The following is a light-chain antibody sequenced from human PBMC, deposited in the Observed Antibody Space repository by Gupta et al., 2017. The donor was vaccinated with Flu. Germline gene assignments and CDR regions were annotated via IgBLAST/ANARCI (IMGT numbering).Light chain of an antibody. CDR1: MPILYSSNNKNS. V-gene: IGKV4-1*01. J-gene: IGKJ2*02. Sequence: GQWAAVDGMSSMPILYSSNNKNSLTWYQQKPGQPPKLLIYWTSSRQSGVPDRFSGSGSVTNFTLTINSLQPEDFAVYYCQQHYTTPCTFGQGTKVEIK. CDR3: QQHYTTPCT. CDR2: WTS.